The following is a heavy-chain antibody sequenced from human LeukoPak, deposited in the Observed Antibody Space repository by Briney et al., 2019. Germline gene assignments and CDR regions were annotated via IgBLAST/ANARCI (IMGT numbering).Heavy chain of an antibody. CDR1: GFTFSSYA. CDR2: ISGSGGST. CDR3: ARDLYSSSWYFVSPGGY. Sequence: GGSLRLSCAASGFTFSSYAMSWVRQAPGKGLEWVSAISGSGGSTYYADSVKGRFTISRDNAKNSLYLQMNSLRAEDTALYYCARDLYSSSWYFVSPGGYWGQGTLVTVFS. D-gene: IGHD6-13*01. V-gene: IGHV3-23*01. J-gene: IGHJ4*02.